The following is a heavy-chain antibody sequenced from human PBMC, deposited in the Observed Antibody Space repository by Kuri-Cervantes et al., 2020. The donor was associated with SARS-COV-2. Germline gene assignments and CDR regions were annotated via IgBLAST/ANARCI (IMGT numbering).Heavy chain of an antibody. J-gene: IGHJ5*02. CDR1: GFPFSDYA. CDR3: AKAGGIEIPAATNWFPP. V-gene: IGHV3-23*01. Sequence: GGSLRLSCAVSGFPFSDYAMSWVRQAPGKGLEWVSGIGGSGGNTYYADSVKGRFTISRDNSKNTLYLQMTTLSAGDTAIYYCAKAGGIEIPAATNWFPPWGQGTLVTVSS. CDR2: IGGSGGNT. D-gene: IGHD2-2*01.